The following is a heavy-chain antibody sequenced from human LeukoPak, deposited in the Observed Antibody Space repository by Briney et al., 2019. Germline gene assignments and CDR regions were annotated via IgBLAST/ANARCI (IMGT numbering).Heavy chain of an antibody. CDR1: GFTFSSYA. CDR3: AKDYSSYSSGWYRF. Sequence: GGSLRLSCGASGFTFSSYAMSWVRQAPGKGLEWVSAIGGSGGSTYYADSVKGRFTISRDNSKNTLYLQMNSLRAEDTAVYYCAKDYSSYSSGWYRFWGQGTLVTVSS. J-gene: IGHJ4*02. V-gene: IGHV3-23*01. D-gene: IGHD6-19*01. CDR2: IGGSGGST.